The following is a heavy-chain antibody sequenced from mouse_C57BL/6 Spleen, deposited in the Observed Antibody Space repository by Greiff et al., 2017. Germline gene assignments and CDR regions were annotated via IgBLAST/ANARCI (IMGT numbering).Heavy chain of an antibody. CDR3: ARGYYDYDDWFAY. D-gene: IGHD2-4*01. J-gene: IGHJ3*01. Sequence: QVQLKQPGAELVKPGASVKMSCKASGYTFTSYWITWVKQRPGQGLEWIGDIYPGSGSTNYNEKFKSKATLSVDTSSSTAYMQLSSLTSEDSAVYYCARGYYDYDDWFAYWGQGTLVTVSA. CDR1: GYTFTSYW. V-gene: IGHV1-55*01. CDR2: IYPGSGST.